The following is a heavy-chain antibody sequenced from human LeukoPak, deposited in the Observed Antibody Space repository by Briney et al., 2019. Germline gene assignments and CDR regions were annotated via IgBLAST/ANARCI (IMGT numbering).Heavy chain of an antibody. Sequence: ASVKVSCKASGYTFTRYAMHWVRQAPGQRLEWMGWINAGNGNTKYSQKFQGRVTITRDTSASTAYMELSSLRSEDTAVYYCARSIVVVPAALDYWGQGTLVTVSS. V-gene: IGHV1-3*01. CDR2: INAGNGNT. CDR1: GYTFTRYA. CDR3: ARSIVVVPAALDY. J-gene: IGHJ4*02. D-gene: IGHD2-2*01.